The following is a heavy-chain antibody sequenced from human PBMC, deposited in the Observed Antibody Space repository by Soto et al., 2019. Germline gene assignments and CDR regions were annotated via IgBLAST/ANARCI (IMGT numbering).Heavy chain of an antibody. J-gene: IGHJ3*02. Sequence: QVQLVQSGAEVKKPGSSVKVSCRASGGTFSSYTISWVRQAPGQGLEWMGRIIPILGIANYAQKFQGRVTITADKSTSTADMELSSLRSEDTAVYYCARAISGYDVYAFDIWGQGRMVTVSS. V-gene: IGHV1-69*02. CDR1: GGTFSSYT. D-gene: IGHD5-12*01. CDR3: ARAISGYDVYAFDI. CDR2: IIPILGIA.